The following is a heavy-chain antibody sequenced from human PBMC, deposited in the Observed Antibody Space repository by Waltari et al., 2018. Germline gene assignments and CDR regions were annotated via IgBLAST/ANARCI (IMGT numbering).Heavy chain of an antibody. CDR3: ARGGYYDFWSGYLRYFDY. D-gene: IGHD3-3*01. Sequence: QVQLVQSGAEVKKPGASVKVSCKASGYTFTSYDINWVRQATGKGLEWMGWMNPNSGTTGYAQKFQGRFTITRNTSISTAYMELSSLRSEDTAVYYCARGGYYDFWSGYLRYFDYLGQGTLVTVSS. CDR1: GYTFTSYD. V-gene: IGHV1-8*01. CDR2: MNPNSGTT. J-gene: IGHJ4*02.